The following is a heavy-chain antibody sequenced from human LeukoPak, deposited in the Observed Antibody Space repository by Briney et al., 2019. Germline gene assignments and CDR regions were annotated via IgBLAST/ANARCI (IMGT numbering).Heavy chain of an antibody. CDR2: IYYSGST. D-gene: IGHD4-17*01. CDR3: ARGSGDSGCDY. J-gene: IGHJ4*02. Sequence: SETLSLTCTVSGGSISSYYWSWIRQPPGKGLEWIGNIYYSGSTNYNPSLKSRVTISVDTSKNQFSLKLSSVTAADTAVYYCARGSGDSGCDYWGQGTLVTVSS. V-gene: IGHV4-59*08. CDR1: GGSISSYY.